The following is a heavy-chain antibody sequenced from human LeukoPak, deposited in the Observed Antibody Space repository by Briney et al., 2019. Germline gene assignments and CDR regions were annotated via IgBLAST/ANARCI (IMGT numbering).Heavy chain of an antibody. CDR1: GFTVSSNY. CDR3: AREDATYYYDSSGYYAY. J-gene: IGHJ4*02. V-gene: IGHV3-74*01. CDR2: INSDGSST. D-gene: IGHD3-22*01. Sequence: GGSLRLSCAASGFTVSSNYMSWVRQAPGKGLVWVSRINSDGSSTSYADSVKGRFTISRDNAKNTLYLQMNSLRAEDTAVYYCAREDATYYYDSSGYYAYWGQGTLVTVSS.